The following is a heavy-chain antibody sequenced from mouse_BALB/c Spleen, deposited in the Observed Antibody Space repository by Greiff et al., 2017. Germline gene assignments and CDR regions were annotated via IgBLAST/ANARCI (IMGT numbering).Heavy chain of an antibody. D-gene: IGHD2-14*01. V-gene: IGHV5-6-5*01. J-gene: IGHJ2*01. CDR1: GFTFSSYA. CDR2: ISSGGST. CDR3: ARGNGGYDDGAFDY. Sequence: EVKLVESGGGLVKPGGSLKLSCAASGFTFSSYAMSWVRQTPEKRLEWVASISSGGSTYYPDSVKGRFTISRDNARNILYLQMSSLRSEDTAMYYCARGNGGYDDGAFDYWGQGTTLTVSS.